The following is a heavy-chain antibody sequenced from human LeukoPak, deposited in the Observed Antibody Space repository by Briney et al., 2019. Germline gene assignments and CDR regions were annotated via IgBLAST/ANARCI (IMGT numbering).Heavy chain of an antibody. J-gene: IGHJ4*02. Sequence: GGSLRLSCAASGFTFSSYGMHWVRQAPGKGLEWVAFIRNDGTTVYNADSVKGRFTISRDNSKSMVYLQMSSLRPEDTAVYYCARPYYYDSSGYYSWGQGTLVTVSS. CDR2: IRNDGTTV. CDR1: GFTFSSYG. V-gene: IGHV3-30*02. CDR3: ARPYYYDSSGYYS. D-gene: IGHD3-22*01.